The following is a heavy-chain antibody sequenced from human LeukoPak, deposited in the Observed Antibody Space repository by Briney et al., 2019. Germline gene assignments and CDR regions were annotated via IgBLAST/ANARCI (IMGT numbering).Heavy chain of an antibody. D-gene: IGHD6-13*01. CDR2: IYHSGNT. CDR3: ARAASRFSNSCEDYFDY. J-gene: IGHJ4*02. CDR1: GYSISSGYY. V-gene: IGHV4-38-2*02. Sequence: PSETLSLTCTVSGYSISSGYYWGWIRQPPGKGLEWIGSIYHSGNTYSNPSLKSRVTISVDTSRNQFSLKVTSVTAADTAVFYCARAASRFSNSCEDYFDYWGQGTLVTVSS.